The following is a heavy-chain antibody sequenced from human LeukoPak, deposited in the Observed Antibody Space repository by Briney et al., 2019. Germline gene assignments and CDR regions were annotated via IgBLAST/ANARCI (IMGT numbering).Heavy chain of an antibody. CDR3: VRGRGMCWSSEVGAFDI. CDR2: ILCSGST. V-gene: IGHV4-59*01. J-gene: IGHJ3*02. CDR1: LGSTSSYY. D-gene: IGHD2-8*02. Sequence: PPESPSLTSTLSLGSTSSYYWTCVRQSPGKGLEWMGCILCSGSTNYNPSPKTQVTISIDTSKKRISLNLSSVTAAHTARHYCVRGRGMCWSSEVGAFDIWGEGGMVPVSS.